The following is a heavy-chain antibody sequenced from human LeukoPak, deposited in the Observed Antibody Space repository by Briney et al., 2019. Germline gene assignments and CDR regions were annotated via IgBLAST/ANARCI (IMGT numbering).Heavy chain of an antibody. CDR1: GGTFSSYA. CDR3: ARRENYDSSGYSPGDAFDI. V-gene: IGHV1-69*04. J-gene: IGHJ3*02. D-gene: IGHD3-22*01. CDR2: IIPILGIA. Sequence: GASVKVSCKASGGTFSSYAISWVRQAPGQGLEWMGRIIPILGIANYAQKFQGRVTITADKSTSTAYMELSSLRSEDTAVYYCARRENYDSSGYSPGDAFDIWGQGTMVTVSS.